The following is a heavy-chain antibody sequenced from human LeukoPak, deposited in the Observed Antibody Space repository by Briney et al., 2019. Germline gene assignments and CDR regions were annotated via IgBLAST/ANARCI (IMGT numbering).Heavy chain of an antibody. Sequence: PSETLSLTCAVYGGSFSGYYWSWIRQPPGKGLEWIGEINHSGSTNYNPSLKSRVTISVDTSKNQFSLKLSSVTAADTAVYYCAREAIEQLAPFYYYYYGMDVWGQGTTVTVSS. CDR1: GGSFSGYY. CDR3: AREAIEQLAPFYYYYYGMDV. D-gene: IGHD6-6*01. V-gene: IGHV4-34*01. CDR2: INHSGST. J-gene: IGHJ6*02.